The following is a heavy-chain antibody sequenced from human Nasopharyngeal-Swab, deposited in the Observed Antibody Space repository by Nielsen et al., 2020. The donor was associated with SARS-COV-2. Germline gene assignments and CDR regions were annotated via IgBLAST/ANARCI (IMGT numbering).Heavy chain of an antibody. CDR3: AKASGYSSSFVLFYYNYGMDV. D-gene: IGHD6-6*01. CDR2: ISGDGGSP. V-gene: IGHV3-43*02. Sequence: GESLKISCVASGFTFDDYAMHWVRQAPGKGLEWVSLISGDGGSPYSADSVKGRFTISRDNSKNSLYLQMNSLRTEDTALYYCAKASGYSSSFVLFYYNYGMDVWGQGTTVTVSS. CDR1: GFTFDDYA. J-gene: IGHJ6*02.